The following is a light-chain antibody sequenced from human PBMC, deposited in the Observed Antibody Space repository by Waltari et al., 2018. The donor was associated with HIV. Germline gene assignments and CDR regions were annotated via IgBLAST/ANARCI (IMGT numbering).Light chain of an antibody. CDR1: CSHLGEGYH. CDR3: QSYDSRLHVV. CDR2: GNS. J-gene: IGLJ2*01. V-gene: IGLV1-40*01. Sequence: QPALTQPPSVSGAPGQRVTIPCTRRCSHLGEGYHLHWYQQLPGTAPKPLIYGNSNRPSGVPDRFSGSKSGTSASLAITGLQAEDEADYYCQSYDSRLHVVFGGGTKLTVL.